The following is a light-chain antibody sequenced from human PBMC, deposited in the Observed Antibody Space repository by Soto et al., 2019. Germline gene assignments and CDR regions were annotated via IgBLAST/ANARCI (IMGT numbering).Light chain of an antibody. CDR3: QQYGISTWT. CDR2: GAS. Sequence: EIVLTQSPGTLSVSPGERATLSCIASQSVSSSYLAWYQQKPGQAPRLLIYGASSRATGTPDRFSGSGSGTDFTLTISRLEPEDFAVYYCQQYGISTWTFGQGTKVDIK. J-gene: IGKJ1*01. CDR1: QSVSSSY. V-gene: IGKV3-20*01.